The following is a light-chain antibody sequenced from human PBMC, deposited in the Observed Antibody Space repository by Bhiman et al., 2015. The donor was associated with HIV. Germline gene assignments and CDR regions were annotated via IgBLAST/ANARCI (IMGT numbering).Light chain of an antibody. J-gene: IGLJ2*01. Sequence: QSVLAQPPSVSAAPGQKVTISCSGTSSDIGGSDSVSWYQHHPGKAPKLIIYDVSKWPAGVSSRFSGSKSGNTASLAISGLQAEDEADYYCQSADRSGTSIFGGGTKLTVL. V-gene: IGLV2-14*03. CDR2: DVS. CDR3: QSADRSGTSI. CDR1: SSDIGGSDS.